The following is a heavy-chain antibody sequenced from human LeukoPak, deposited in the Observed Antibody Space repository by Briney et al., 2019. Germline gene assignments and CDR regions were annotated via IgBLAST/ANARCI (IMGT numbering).Heavy chain of an antibody. D-gene: IGHD1-26*01. J-gene: IGHJ3*02. CDR3: TRGYSGISVYAFDI. CDR2: TGNKADGHTA. CDR1: GFSFSDHY. V-gene: IGHV3-72*01. Sequence: GGSLRLSCSASGFSFSDHYIDWVRQAPGKGLEWVGRTGNKADGHTAEYAASVRGRFTISRDDSSNSLYLQLNSLKTEDTAVYCCTRGYSGISVYAFDIWGQGTMVSVSS.